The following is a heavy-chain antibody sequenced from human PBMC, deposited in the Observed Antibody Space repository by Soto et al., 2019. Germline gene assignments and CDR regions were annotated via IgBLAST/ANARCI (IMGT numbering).Heavy chain of an antibody. CDR1: GFIFGNYW. Sequence: AGGSLRLSCVASGFIFGNYWMSWVRQAPGKGLEWVANIKRDGSEKYYLDSMKGRFTISRDNAKNSLYLQMNSLRAEDTAVYYCVRDIEEVGATYYFNYWGQGTLVTVSS. D-gene: IGHD1-26*01. CDR3: VRDIEEVGATYYFNY. J-gene: IGHJ4*02. V-gene: IGHV3-7*03. CDR2: IKRDGSEK.